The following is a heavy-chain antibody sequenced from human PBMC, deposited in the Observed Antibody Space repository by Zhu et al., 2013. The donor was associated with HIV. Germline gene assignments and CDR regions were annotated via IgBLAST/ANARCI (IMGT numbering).Heavy chain of an antibody. CDR1: GFKFNIYG. J-gene: IGHJ5*01. D-gene: IGHD2-2*01. Sequence: QVQLVQSGVEVKKPGASVKVSCKASGFKFNIYGISWVRQAPGQGLEWMGWISAFNGDTNYEQKLQGRLTLTTDTSTSTAYMELRSLTSDDTAIYYCVRDPSNTSGRMIWFDSWGQGTLVTVSS. CDR2: ISAFNGDT. CDR3: VRDPSNTSGRMIWFDS. V-gene: IGHV1-18*04.